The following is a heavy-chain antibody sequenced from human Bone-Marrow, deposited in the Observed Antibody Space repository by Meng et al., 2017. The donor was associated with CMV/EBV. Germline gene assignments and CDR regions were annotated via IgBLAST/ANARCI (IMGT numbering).Heavy chain of an antibody. CDR3: ARRTMVTSSFDY. J-gene: IGHJ4*02. Sequence: QVQLVEFGGGVVQPGGSLRLSCAASGFTFGSYAMQWVRQAPGKGLEWLAVIAYDGSNKYYADSVKGRFTISRDNSKNTLYLQMNSLRAEDTAVYYCARRTMVTSSFDYWGQGTLVTVSS. CDR2: IAYDGSNK. V-gene: IGHV3-30-3*01. CDR1: GFTFGSYA. D-gene: IGHD5-18*01.